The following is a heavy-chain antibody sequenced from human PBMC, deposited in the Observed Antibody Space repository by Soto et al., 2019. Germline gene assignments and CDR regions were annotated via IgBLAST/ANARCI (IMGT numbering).Heavy chain of an antibody. Sequence: PGGSLRLSCAASGFTVSSNYMSWVRQAPGKGLEWVSVIYSGGSTYYADSVKGRFTISRDNSKNTLYLQMNSLRAEDTAVYYCASDHEALWFGSYYYGMHVWGQGTSLTVSS. J-gene: IGHJ6*02. D-gene: IGHD3-10*01. CDR3: ASDHEALWFGSYYYGMHV. V-gene: IGHV3-66*01. CDR1: GFTVSSNY. CDR2: IYSGGST.